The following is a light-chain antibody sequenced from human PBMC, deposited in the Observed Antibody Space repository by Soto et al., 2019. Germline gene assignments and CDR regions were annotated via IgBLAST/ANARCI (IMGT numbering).Light chain of an antibody. J-gene: IGKJ4*01. CDR1: QSISNS. Sequence: DIQMTQSPSTLSASVGDRVTIACRASQSISNSLAWYQQKPGKAPNLLIYKASSLESGVPSRFSGSGSGTEFTLTISSLQPDDFATYYCRQYGSYPGTFGGGTKVEMK. V-gene: IGKV1-5*03. CDR2: KAS. CDR3: RQYGSYPGT.